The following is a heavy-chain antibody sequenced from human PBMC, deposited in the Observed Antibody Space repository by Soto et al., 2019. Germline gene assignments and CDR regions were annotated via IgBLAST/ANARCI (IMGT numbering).Heavy chain of an antibody. CDR2: IIPIFGTA. J-gene: IGHJ6*02. CDR1: GGTFSSYA. V-gene: IGHV1-69*13. D-gene: IGHD2-8*01. CDR3: ASHVMVYAIPSYGMDV. Sequence: SVKVSCKASGGTFSSYAISWVRQAPGQGLEWMGGIIPIFGTANYAQKFQGRVTITADESTSTAYMELSSLRSEDTAVYYCASHVMVYAIPSYGMDVWGQGTTVTVSS.